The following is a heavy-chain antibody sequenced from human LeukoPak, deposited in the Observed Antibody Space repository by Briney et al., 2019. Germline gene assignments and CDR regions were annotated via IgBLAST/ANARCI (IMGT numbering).Heavy chain of an antibody. J-gene: IGHJ4*02. CDR2: INSDGSST. D-gene: IGHD2-8*01. CDR3: AKDPDCTSGICYTFFDY. Sequence: GGSLRLSCAASGFTFSNYWMHWVRQAPGKGLVWVSRINSDGSSTNYADSVKGRFTISRDNAKNTLYLQMNSLRAEDTAVYYCAKDPDCTSGICYTFFDYWGQGTLVTVSS. V-gene: IGHV3-74*01. CDR1: GFTFSNYW.